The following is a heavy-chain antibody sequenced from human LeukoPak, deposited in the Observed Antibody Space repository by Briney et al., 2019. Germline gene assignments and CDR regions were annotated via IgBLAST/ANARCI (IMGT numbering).Heavy chain of an antibody. J-gene: IGHJ4*02. CDR2: ISSSSSYI. CDR1: GFTFSSYS. Sequence: GGSLRLSCAASGFTFSSYSMNWVRQAPGKGLEWVSSISSSSSYIYYADSVKGRFTISRDNAKNSLYLQMNSLRAEDTAVYYCASPSSSWYTDFDYWGQGTLVTVSS. V-gene: IGHV3-21*01. D-gene: IGHD6-13*01. CDR3: ASPSSSWYTDFDY.